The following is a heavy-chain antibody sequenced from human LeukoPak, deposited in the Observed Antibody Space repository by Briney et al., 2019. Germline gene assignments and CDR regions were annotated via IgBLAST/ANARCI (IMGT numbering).Heavy chain of an antibody. D-gene: IGHD3-10*01. V-gene: IGHV4-31*03. Sequence: PSQTLSLTCTVSGGSISSGGYYWSWIRQHPGKGLEWIGYIYYSGSTYYNPSLKSRVTISVDTSKNQFSLKLSSVTAADTAVYYCARDYYYGSGMHMTGRWYFDLWGRGTLVTVSS. CDR3: ARDYYYGSGMHMTGRWYFDL. CDR2: IYYSGST. CDR1: GGSISSGGYY. J-gene: IGHJ2*01.